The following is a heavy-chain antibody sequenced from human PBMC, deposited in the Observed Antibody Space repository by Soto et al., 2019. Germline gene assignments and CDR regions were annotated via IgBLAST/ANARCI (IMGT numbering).Heavy chain of an antibody. CDR3: AKDGGREGYFGNWFDP. J-gene: IGHJ5*02. D-gene: IGHD2-15*01. V-gene: IGHV1-69*15. CDR1: GGTFSNYA. CDR2: IIPIFGTR. Sequence: QVQLVQSGAEVKKPGSSVKVSCKASGGTFSNYAITWVRQAPGQGLECLGRIIPIFGTRDYAQKFQGRVTISPEESTTTAYMELSSLRSDDTAVYYCAKDGGREGYFGNWFDPWGQGTLVTVSS.